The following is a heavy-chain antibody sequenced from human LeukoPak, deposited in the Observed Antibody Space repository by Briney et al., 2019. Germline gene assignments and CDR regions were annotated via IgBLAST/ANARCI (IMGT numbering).Heavy chain of an antibody. CDR2: IYYSGST. D-gene: IGHD4-17*01. Sequence: SETLFLTCTVSGGSISSYYWNWIRQPPGKGLEWIGYIYYSGSTSYNPSLKSRVTMSVDTSKNQFSLKLSSVTAADTAVYYCARDNNHYGDYVYWFDPWGQGTLVTVSS. CDR3: ARDNNHYGDYVYWFDP. V-gene: IGHV4-59*01. J-gene: IGHJ5*02. CDR1: GGSISSYY.